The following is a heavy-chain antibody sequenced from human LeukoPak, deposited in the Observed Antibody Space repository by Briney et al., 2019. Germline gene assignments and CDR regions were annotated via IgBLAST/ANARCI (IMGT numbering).Heavy chain of an antibody. V-gene: IGHV3-23*01. J-gene: IGHJ5*02. CDR3: AKGLYYYDSSGFPA. Sequence: PGGSLRLSCAASGFTFSSYAMSWVRQAPGKGLEWVSAISGSGGSTYYADSVKGRFTISRDNAKNSLYLEMNSLRAEDTAVYYCAKGLYYYDSSGFPAWGQGTLVTVSS. CDR1: GFTFSSYA. D-gene: IGHD3-22*01. CDR2: ISGSGGST.